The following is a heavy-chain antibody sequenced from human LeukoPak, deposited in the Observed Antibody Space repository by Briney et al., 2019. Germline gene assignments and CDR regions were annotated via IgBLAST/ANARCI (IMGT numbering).Heavy chain of an antibody. D-gene: IGHD3-9*01. Sequence: GGSLRLSCAASGFTFSSYEMNWVRQAPGKGLEWVSYISSSGSTIYYADSVKGRFTISRDNAKNSLYLQMNSLRAEDTAVYYCARGSDYDILTGYYYNYYMDVWGKGTTVTISS. V-gene: IGHV3-48*03. CDR2: ISSSGSTI. CDR3: ARGSDYDILTGYYYNYYMDV. J-gene: IGHJ6*03. CDR1: GFTFSSYE.